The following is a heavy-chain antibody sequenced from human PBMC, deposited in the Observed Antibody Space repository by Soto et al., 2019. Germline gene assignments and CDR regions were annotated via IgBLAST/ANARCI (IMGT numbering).Heavy chain of an antibody. D-gene: IGHD3-10*01. CDR2: SDWDVDK. CDR3: ARTSWGSGSFYYCFNGMEV. Sequence: VSGPTLVNPTQTLTLTCTFSEFSLSTSGMCVSWFRQPPGKALEWLALSDWDVDKYYSTSPKTRLTISKETVKHQQALTMTNMDPVDTATYYCARTSWGSGSFYYCFNGMEVWGRVTTGADSS. V-gene: IGHV2-70*01. CDR1: EFSLSTSGMC. J-gene: IGHJ6*02.